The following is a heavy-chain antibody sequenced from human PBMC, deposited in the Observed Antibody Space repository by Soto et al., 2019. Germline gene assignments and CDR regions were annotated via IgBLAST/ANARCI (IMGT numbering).Heavy chain of an antibody. D-gene: IGHD2-21*01. CDR3: ARHWIAGSSIP. J-gene: IGHJ5*02. CDR1: GDSISSSSQY. Sequence: AGTLSLTCIVSGDSISSSSQYWGWIRQPPGKGLEWIGSIHYSETSYYNPSLKSRVTIFVDTSKNQLSLKLSSVTAADTAVYYCARHWIAGSSIPWGQGTLVTVSS. CDR2: IHYSETS. V-gene: IGHV4-39*01.